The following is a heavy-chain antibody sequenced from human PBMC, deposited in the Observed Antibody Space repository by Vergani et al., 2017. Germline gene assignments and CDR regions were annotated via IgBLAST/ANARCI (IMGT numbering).Heavy chain of an antibody. CDR1: GFTLNTYG. Sequence: QVQILQSGGGVVQPGGSLRLSCTLSGFTLNTYGIHWVRQAPGKGLERVSFIRYDGSSEYYGDSVKGRFTISRDNSKNTLYLQMNNLRAADTAVYYCARSGYCAHGVCYMTYYYYMDVWGKGTAVTVSS. D-gene: IGHD2-8*01. V-gene: IGHV3-30*02. CDR3: ARSGYCAHGVCYMTYYYYMDV. J-gene: IGHJ6*03. CDR2: IRYDGSSE.